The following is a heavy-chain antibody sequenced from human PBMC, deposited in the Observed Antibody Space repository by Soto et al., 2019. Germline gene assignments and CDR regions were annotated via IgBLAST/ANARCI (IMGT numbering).Heavy chain of an antibody. V-gene: IGHV4-39*01. Sequence: SETLSLTCTVSGGSISSSSYYWGWIRQPPGKGLEWIGSIYYSGSTYYNPSLKSRVTISVDTSKNQFSLKLSSVTAADTAVYYCASHAGRGKGNWNYGSGRGRMDQNAFDIWGQGTMVTVSS. J-gene: IGHJ3*02. CDR3: ASHAGRGKGNWNYGSGRGRMDQNAFDI. D-gene: IGHD3-10*01. CDR1: GGSISSSSYY. CDR2: IYYSGST.